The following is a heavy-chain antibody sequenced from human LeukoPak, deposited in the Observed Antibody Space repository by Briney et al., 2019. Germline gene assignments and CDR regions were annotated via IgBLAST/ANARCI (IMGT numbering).Heavy chain of an antibody. D-gene: IGHD4-17*01. CDR3: AREATVTTLDYYYGMDV. CDR1: GYTFTSYG. Sequence: ASVKVSCKAPGYTFTSYGISWVRQAPGQGLEWMGWISAYNGNTNYAQKLQGRVTMTTDTSTSTAYMELRSLRSDDTAVYYCAREATVTTLDYYYGMDVWGQGTTVTVSS. CDR2: ISAYNGNT. V-gene: IGHV1-18*01. J-gene: IGHJ6*02.